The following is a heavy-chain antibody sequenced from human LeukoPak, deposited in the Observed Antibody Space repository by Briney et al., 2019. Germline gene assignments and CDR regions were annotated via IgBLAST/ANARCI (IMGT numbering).Heavy chain of an antibody. CDR2: ISSDSGAI. V-gene: IGHV3-48*01. J-gene: IGHJ4*02. D-gene: IGHD1-1*01. CDR3: VRELAY. CDR1: GFTFNTYR. Sequence: GLSLRLTCAASGFTFNTYRVNWVPEAPGKGLEWLSYISSDSGAIYYADSVQGRFTISRDNAQKSLYLQMNSLRVEDTAVYYCVRELAYWGQGALVTVSS.